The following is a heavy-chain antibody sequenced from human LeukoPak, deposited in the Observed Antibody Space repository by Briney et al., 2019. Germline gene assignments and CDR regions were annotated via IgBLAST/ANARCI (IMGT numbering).Heavy chain of an antibody. CDR1: GGSISSISYY. Sequence: SETLSLTCTVYGGSISSISYYWGWIRQPPGKGLEWIGSIYYSGSTYYNPSLKRRVTISVDTSENQFSLKLSSVTAADTAVYYCARSVPRGEVDYWGQGTLVTVSS. J-gene: IGHJ4*02. CDR2: IYYSGST. V-gene: IGHV4-39*01. CDR3: ARSVPRGEVDY.